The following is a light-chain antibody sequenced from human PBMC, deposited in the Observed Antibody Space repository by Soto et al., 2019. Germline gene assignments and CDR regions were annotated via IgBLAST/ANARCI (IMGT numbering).Light chain of an antibody. V-gene: IGLV2-23*01. J-gene: IGLJ3*02. CDR3: CSLTNGATWV. CDR2: EAS. Sequence: QSALTQPASVSGSPGQSITISCNGTNSDVGSHNFVSWYQQYPGKAPKLLIYEASKRPSGLSNRFSGSKSGNTASLTISGLQAEDEADYYCCSLTNGATWVFGGATKLTVL. CDR1: NSDVGSHNF.